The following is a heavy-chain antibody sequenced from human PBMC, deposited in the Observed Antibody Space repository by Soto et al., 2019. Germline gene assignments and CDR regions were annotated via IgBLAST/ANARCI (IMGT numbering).Heavy chain of an antibody. CDR1: GFSISSGDYY. J-gene: IGHJ4*02. CDR2: IYYSGST. Sequence: SETLSLTCPVSGFSISSGDYYWSWIRQPPGKGLEWIGYIYYSGSTYYNPSLKSRVTISVDTSKNQFSLKLSSVTAADTAVYYCARYCSGGSCYEGRSSLFDYWGQGTLVTVSS. CDR3: ARYCSGGSCYEGRSSLFDY. D-gene: IGHD2-15*01. V-gene: IGHV4-30-4*01.